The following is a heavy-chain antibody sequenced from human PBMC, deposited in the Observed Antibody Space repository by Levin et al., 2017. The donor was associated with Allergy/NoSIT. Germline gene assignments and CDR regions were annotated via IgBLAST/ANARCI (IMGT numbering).Heavy chain of an antibody. D-gene: IGHD1-1*01. V-gene: IGHV4-39*01. CDR1: GGSISSANYY. J-gene: IGHJ6*03. CDR3: VRIPKPTVGSASYYYYLDV. CDR2: VYFGASI. Sequence: SQTLSLTCTVSGGSISSANYYWGWIRQPPGKGLEWIGGVYFGASIYYPFSLLLRVTLSVDTSKNQFALRLSTVTAADTAVYYCVRIPKPTVGSASYYYYLDVWGKGTTVTVSS.